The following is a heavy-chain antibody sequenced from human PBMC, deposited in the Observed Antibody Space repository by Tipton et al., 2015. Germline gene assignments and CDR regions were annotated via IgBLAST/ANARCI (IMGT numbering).Heavy chain of an antibody. CDR2: ISQSGNT. CDR1: GGSISSTNW. CDR3: ARARGRHGGLFDS. Sequence: TLSLTCAVSGGSISSTNWWTWVRQPPGKGLEWIGEISQSGNTYYNPSLKSRVTMSRDTSKNQFSLKLTSVTAADTAVYYCARARGRHGGLFDSWGQGILVTVSS. J-gene: IGHJ4*02. D-gene: IGHD4-23*01. V-gene: IGHV4-4*02.